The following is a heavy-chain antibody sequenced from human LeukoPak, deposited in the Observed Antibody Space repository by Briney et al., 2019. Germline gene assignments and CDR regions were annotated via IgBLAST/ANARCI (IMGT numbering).Heavy chain of an antibody. J-gene: IGHJ4*02. CDR3: AREPTAMIL. Sequence: GGSLRLSCAASGFTFSTYSMNWVRQTPGKGLEWVSSISSSSTYIYYADSVKGRFTISRDDAKNSLYLQMISLRVEDTAVYYCAREPTAMILWGQGTLVTVSS. CDR1: GFTFSTYS. CDR2: ISSSSTYI. V-gene: IGHV3-21*01. D-gene: IGHD5-18*01.